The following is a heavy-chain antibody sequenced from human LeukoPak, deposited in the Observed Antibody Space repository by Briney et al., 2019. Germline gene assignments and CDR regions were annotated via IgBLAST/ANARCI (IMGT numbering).Heavy chain of an antibody. CDR1: GYRFIDYF. Sequence: ASVRVSCKASGYRFIDYFIHWVRQAPGHGLEWMGWINPNNGGTKYAQKFQGRVTMSRDTSISTAYMELSSLRSDDTAIYYCARLMAPVGKRSTPFNYWGQGTLVTVSS. V-gene: IGHV1-2*02. CDR2: INPNNGGT. D-gene: IGHD1-1*01. J-gene: IGHJ4*02. CDR3: ARLMAPVGKRSTPFNY.